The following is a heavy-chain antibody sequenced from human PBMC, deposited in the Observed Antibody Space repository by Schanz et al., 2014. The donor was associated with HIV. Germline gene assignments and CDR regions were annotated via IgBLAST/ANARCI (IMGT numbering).Heavy chain of an antibody. V-gene: IGHV3-30*18. D-gene: IGHD3-22*01. CDR1: GFSFDTFG. CDR3: AKDRNYYDSRYRGKGNYYYYYGMDV. CDR2: ISYDGRNK. J-gene: IGHJ6*02. Sequence: QVQLVESGGGVVQPGRSLRLSCAGSGFSFDTFGIHWVRQAPGKGLEWLAVISYDGRNKKFANSVKGRFTISRDNSKNTVYLQAKSLRPEDRAVYYCAKDRNYYDSRYRGKGNYYYYYGMDVWGQGTAVTVSS.